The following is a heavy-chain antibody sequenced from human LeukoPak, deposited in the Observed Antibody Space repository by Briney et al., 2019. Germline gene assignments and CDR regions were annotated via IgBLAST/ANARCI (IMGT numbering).Heavy chain of an antibody. CDR2: ISAYNGNT. J-gene: IGHJ4*02. V-gene: IGHV1-18*01. Sequence: ASVKVSCKASGYTFTCYGISWVRQAPGQGLEWMGWISAYNGNTNYAQKLQGRVTMTTDTSTSTAYMELRRLRTDDTAVYYCARGVGMATIFDYWGQGTLVTVSS. CDR3: ARGVGMATIFDY. CDR1: GYTFTCYG. D-gene: IGHD5-24*01.